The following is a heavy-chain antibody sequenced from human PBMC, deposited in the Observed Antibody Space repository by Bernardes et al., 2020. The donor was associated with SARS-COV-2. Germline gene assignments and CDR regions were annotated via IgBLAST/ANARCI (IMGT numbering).Heavy chain of an antibody. Sequence: ASVKVSCKVSGYTLTELSMHWVRQAPGKGLEWMGGFDPEDGETIYAQKFQGRVTMTEDTSTDTAYMELSSPRSEDTAVYYCATGPALVPAAREAWFDPWGQGTLVTVSS. CDR3: ATGPALVPAAREAWFDP. J-gene: IGHJ5*02. V-gene: IGHV1-24*01. D-gene: IGHD2-2*01. CDR2: FDPEDGET. CDR1: GYTLTELS.